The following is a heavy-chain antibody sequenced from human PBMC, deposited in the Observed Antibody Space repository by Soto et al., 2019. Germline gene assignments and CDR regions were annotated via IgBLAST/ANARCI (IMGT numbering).Heavy chain of an antibody. J-gene: IGHJ4*02. CDR1: GYTFTNYG. D-gene: IGHD5-18*01. CDR3: ARDQAMAQFDY. V-gene: IGHV1-18*01. CDR2: INAYNGNT. Sequence: QVQLVQSGAEVKKPGASVKVSCKASGYTFTNYGISWVRQAPGQGLEWMGWINAYNGNTKYAQKLQGRDTMNTDTSTSTAYMELRSLRSDDTAVYYCARDQAMAQFDYWGQGTLVTVSS.